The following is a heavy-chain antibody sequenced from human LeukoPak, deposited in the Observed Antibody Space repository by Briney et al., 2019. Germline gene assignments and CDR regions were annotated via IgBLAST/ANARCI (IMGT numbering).Heavy chain of an antibody. CDR2: ISSSSSYI. V-gene: IGHV3-21*01. CDR1: GFTFSSYS. Sequence: PGGSLRLSCAASGFTFSSYSMNWVRQAPGKGLEWVSSISSSSSYIYYADSVKGRFTISRDNAKNSLYLQMNSLRAEDTAVYYCARDKSGAGLGLDYWGQGTLVTVSS. J-gene: IGHJ4*02. D-gene: IGHD6-19*01. CDR3: ARDKSGAGLGLDY.